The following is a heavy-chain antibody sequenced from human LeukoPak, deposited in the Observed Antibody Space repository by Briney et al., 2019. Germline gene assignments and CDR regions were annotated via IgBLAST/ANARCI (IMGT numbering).Heavy chain of an antibody. V-gene: IGHV4-39*01. Sequence: PSETLSLTCTVSGGSICSSSYYWGWIRQPPGKGLEWIGSIYYSGGTYYNPSLKSRVTISVDTSKNQFSLKLSSVTAADTAVYYCARHRYDFWSGFRGDALDYWGQGTLVTVSS. J-gene: IGHJ4*02. CDR2: IYYSGGT. D-gene: IGHD3-3*01. CDR1: GGSICSSSYY. CDR3: ARHRYDFWSGFRGDALDY.